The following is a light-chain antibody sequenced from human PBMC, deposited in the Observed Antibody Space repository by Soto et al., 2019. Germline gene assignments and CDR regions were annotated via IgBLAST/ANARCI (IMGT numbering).Light chain of an antibody. CDR2: GNN. Sequence: QSVLTQPPSVSGAPGQRVTISCTGSSSNIGANYDVHWYQHRPGTAPKLLLFGNNNRPSGVPDRFSGSKSGTSASLAITGLQAEYEGDYYCQSYDSTLSARYVFGTGTKLTVL. V-gene: IGLV1-40*01. J-gene: IGLJ1*01. CDR3: QSYDSTLSARYV. CDR1: SSNIGANYD.